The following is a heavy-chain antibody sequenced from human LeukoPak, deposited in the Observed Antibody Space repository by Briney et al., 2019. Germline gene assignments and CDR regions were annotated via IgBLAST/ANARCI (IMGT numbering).Heavy chain of an antibody. V-gene: IGHV3-21*01. J-gene: IGHJ4*02. CDR2: ISSSSSYI. CDR1: GFTFNSYS. D-gene: IGHD3-22*01. CDR3: ARSPLGYYFDSSGCDY. Sequence: GGSLRLSCAASGFTFNSYSMNWLRQAPGKGLEWVSSISSSSSYIYHADSVKGRFTISRDNAKNSLYLQMNSLRAEDTAVYYCARSPLGYYFDSSGCDYWGQGTLVTVSS.